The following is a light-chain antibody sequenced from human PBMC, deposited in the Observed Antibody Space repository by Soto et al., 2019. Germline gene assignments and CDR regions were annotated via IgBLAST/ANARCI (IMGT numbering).Light chain of an antibody. Sequence: DLQMTQSPSSLSASVGDRVTITCRASQTIIRYLNWYQQKPGRAHNLLIYAASSLQSGVPSRFSGSGSGTEFTLTISSLQTEDFATYYCQQSYSTLFTFGPGTKVEIK. V-gene: IGKV1-39*01. J-gene: IGKJ3*01. CDR3: QQSYSTLFT. CDR1: QTIIRY. CDR2: AAS.